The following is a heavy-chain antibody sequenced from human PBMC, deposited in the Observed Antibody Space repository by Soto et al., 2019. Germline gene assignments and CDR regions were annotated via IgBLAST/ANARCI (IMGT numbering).Heavy chain of an antibody. D-gene: IGHD6-6*01. J-gene: IGHJ4*02. CDR1: GFTFSDYF. CDR2: ISSGGTTK. V-gene: IGHV3-11*01. Sequence: QVQLVESGGSLVKPGGSLRLSCAASGFTFSDYFMSWIRQAPGKGLEWVSYISSGGTTKYYADSVKGRFTVSRDNAKNSLFLQMNSLRADDTAVYYCAIIAASHSAYDYWGRGNLVTVSS. CDR3: AIIAASHSAYDY.